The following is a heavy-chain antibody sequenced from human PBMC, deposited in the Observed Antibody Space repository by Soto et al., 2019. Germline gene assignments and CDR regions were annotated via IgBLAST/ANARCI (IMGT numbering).Heavy chain of an antibody. D-gene: IGHD5-18*01. Sequence: ASVKVSCKASGYTFTSYDINWVRQATGQGLEWMGWMNPNSGNTGYAQKFQGRVTMTRNTSISTAYMELSRLRSEDTAVYHCAGHRKTAMVFEFWGQGALVTVSS. CDR2: MNPNSGNT. J-gene: IGHJ4*02. V-gene: IGHV1-8*01. CDR3: AGHRKTAMVFEF. CDR1: GYTFTSYD.